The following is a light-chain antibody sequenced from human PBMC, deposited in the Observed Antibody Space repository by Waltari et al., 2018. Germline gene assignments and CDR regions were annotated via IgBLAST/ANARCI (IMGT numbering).Light chain of an antibody. CDR1: NIGTKS. Sequence: SYVVTQPPSVSVAPGKTARITCGGNNIGTKSVHWYQQKPGQAPVVVIYYSRERPSGIPERFSGSNSGNTATLTSSWVEVGDEADYHCQVLDSATDHVVFGGGTRLTVL. CDR2: YSR. CDR3: QVLDSATDHVV. V-gene: IGLV3-21*04. J-gene: IGLJ2*01.